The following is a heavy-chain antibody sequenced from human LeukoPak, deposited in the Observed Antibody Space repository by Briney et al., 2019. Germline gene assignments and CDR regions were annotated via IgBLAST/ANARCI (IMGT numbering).Heavy chain of an antibody. Sequence: GGSLRLSCAASEFTFSASAMHWVRQASGKGLEWVGRIRSKANSYATAYAASVKGRFTISRDDSENTASLQVNSLKTEDTAVYYYTTILYGDYGTFNIWGQGTMVTVSS. CDR3: TTILYGDYGTFNI. J-gene: IGHJ3*02. D-gene: IGHD4-17*01. CDR1: EFTFSASA. V-gene: IGHV3-73*01. CDR2: IRSKANSYAT.